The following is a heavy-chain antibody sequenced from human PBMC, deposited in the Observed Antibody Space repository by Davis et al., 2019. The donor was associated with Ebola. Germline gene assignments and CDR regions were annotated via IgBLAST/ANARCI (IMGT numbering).Heavy chain of an antibody. V-gene: IGHV4-59*08. CDR1: GGSISSYY. D-gene: IGHD5-12*01. Sequence: PSETLSLTCSVSGGSISSYYWSWIRQPPGKGLEWIGYIYYSGSTDYNPSLKSRVSISLDTSKNQFSLKLSAVTAVDTAVYYCARLGALGIVTTTFYFDYWGQGTLVAVSS. CDR2: IYYSGST. J-gene: IGHJ4*02. CDR3: ARLGALGIVTTTFYFDY.